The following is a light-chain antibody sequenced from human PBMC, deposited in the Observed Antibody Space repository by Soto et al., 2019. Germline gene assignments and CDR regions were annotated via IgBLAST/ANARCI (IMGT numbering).Light chain of an antibody. Sequence: QSALTQPPSVSGSPGQSVTISCTGTSSDLGRYNRVSWYQQPPGTAPKLMIYEVRNRPSGVPDRFSGSKSANTASLTISGLKAEDEDDYSCRLYTSSRTFGFGTGTKVTGL. CDR1: SSDLGRYNR. J-gene: IGLJ1*01. V-gene: IGLV2-18*01. CDR2: EVR. CDR3: RLYTSSRTFG.